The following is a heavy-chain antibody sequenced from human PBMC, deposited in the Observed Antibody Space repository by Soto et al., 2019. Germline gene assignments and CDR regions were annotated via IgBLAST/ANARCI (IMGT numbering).Heavy chain of an antibody. CDR3: ARAEYSSLNWFDP. CDR1: GGSVSSGSYY. CDR2: IYYSGST. Sequence: QVQLQESGPGLVKPSETLSLTCTVSGGSVSSGSYYWSWIRQPPGKGLEWIGYIYYSGSTNYNPSLKSRVTISVDTSKHQFSLKLSSVTAADTAVYYCARAEYSSLNWFDPWGQGTLVTVSS. D-gene: IGHD6-6*01. J-gene: IGHJ5*02. V-gene: IGHV4-61*01.